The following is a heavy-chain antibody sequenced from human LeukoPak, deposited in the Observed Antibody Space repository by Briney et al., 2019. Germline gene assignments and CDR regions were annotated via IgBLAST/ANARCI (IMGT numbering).Heavy chain of an antibody. V-gene: IGHV3-23*01. CDR1: GFTFSSYA. CDR2: ISGSGGST. Sequence: PGGSLRLSCAASGFTFSSYAMSWVRQAPGKGLEWVSAISGSGGSTYYADSVKGRFTISRDNSKNTLYLQMNSLRAEDTAVYYCAKPPRVLRYFDWFPADVWGQGTTVTVSS. D-gene: IGHD3-9*01. CDR3: AKPPRVLRYFDWFPADV. J-gene: IGHJ6*02.